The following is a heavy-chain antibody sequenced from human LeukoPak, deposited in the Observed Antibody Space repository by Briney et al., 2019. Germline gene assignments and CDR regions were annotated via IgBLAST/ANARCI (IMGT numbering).Heavy chain of an antibody. CDR2: IKSKTDGGTT. CDR1: GFTFSNAW. CDR3: TTGPYGDRFDY. V-gene: IGHV3-15*01. D-gene: IGHD4-17*01. J-gene: IGHJ4*02. Sequence: PGGPLRLSCAASGFTFSNAWMSWVRQAPGKGLEWVGRIKSKTDGGTTDYAAPVKGRFTISRDDSKNTLYLQMNSLKTEDTAVCYCTTGPYGDRFDYWGQGTLVTVSS.